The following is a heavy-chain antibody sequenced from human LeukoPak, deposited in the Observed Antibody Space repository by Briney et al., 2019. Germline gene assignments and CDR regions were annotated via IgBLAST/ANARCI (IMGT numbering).Heavy chain of an antibody. CDR3: AIYYSDSSGFPYPFDY. D-gene: IGHD3-22*01. J-gene: IGHJ4*02. V-gene: IGHV3-21*01. Sequence: GGSLRLSCAASGFTFSTYSMNWVRQAPGKGLEWVSSITGSSSYIYYADSVKGRFTISRDNAKNSLYLQMNSLRAEDTAAYYCAIYYSDSSGFPYPFDYWGQGALVTVSS. CDR1: GFTFSTYS. CDR2: ITGSSSYI.